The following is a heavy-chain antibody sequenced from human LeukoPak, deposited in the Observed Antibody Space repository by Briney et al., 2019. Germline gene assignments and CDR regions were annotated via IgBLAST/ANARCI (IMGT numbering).Heavy chain of an antibody. CDR3: ARGGSYLSAFDI. J-gene: IGHJ3*02. Sequence: GGSLRLSCEVSGFTFSSYAMSWVRQAPGKGLEWVSAISGSGGSTFYADSVKGRFTISRDNSKNTLYLQMNSLRAEDTAVYYCARGGSYLSAFDIWGQGTMVTVSS. CDR2: ISGSGGST. V-gene: IGHV3-23*01. CDR1: GFTFSSYA. D-gene: IGHD1-26*01.